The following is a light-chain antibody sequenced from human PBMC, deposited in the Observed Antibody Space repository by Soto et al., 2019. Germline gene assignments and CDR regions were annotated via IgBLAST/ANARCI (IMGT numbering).Light chain of an antibody. V-gene: IGLV2-14*03. CDR3: SSYTSSTTDV. CDR1: SSDVGGYNY. Sequence: QSVLTQPASVSGSPGQSITISCTGTSSDVGGYNYVSWYQQHPGNAPKLMIYDVNNRPSGVSHRFSGSKSGNTASLSISGLQAEDEADYYCSSYTSSTTDVFGTGTKVTVL. J-gene: IGLJ1*01. CDR2: DVN.